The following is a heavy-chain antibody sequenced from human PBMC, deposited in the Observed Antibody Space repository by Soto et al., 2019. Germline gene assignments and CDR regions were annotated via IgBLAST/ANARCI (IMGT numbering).Heavy chain of an antibody. CDR2: IYHSGST. CDR1: GGSISSSNW. Sequence: SETLSLTCAVSGGSISSSNWWSWVRQPPGKGLEWIGEIYHSGSTNYNPSLKSRVTISVDKSKNQFSLKLSSVTAADTAVYYCARGIDNYYDSSGYIGPWGQGTLVTVSS. V-gene: IGHV4-4*02. J-gene: IGHJ5*02. CDR3: ARGIDNYYDSSGYIGP. D-gene: IGHD3-22*01.